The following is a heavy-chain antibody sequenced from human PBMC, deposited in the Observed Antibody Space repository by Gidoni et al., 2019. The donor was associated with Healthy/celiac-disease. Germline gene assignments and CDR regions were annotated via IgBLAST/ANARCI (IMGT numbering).Heavy chain of an antibody. V-gene: IGHV3-23*01. J-gene: IGHJ4*02. CDR2: ISGSGGST. D-gene: IGHD5-18*01. Sequence: EVQLLESGGGLVQPGGSLRLSCAASGFTFSSYAMSWVRQAPGKGLEWVSAISGSGGSTYYADSVKGRFTISRDNSKNTLYLQMNSLRAEDTAVYYCAKLQRGYSYGYVFTMVRGVASHDYWGQGTLVTVSS. CDR3: AKLQRGYSYGYVFTMVRGVASHDY. CDR1: GFTFSSYA.